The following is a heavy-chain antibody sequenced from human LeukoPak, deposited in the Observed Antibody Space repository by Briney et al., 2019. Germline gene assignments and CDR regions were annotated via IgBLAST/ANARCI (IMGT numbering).Heavy chain of an antibody. V-gene: IGHV3-74*01. CDR2: INSDGSST. CDR1: GFTFSSYG. CDR3: ARTPTRYCSSTSCYDAPIVY. J-gene: IGHJ4*02. Sequence: GGSLRLSCAASGFTFSSYGMHWVRQAPGKGLVWVSRINSDGSSTSYADSVKGRFTISRDNAKNTLYLQMNSLRAEDTAVYYCARTPTRYCSSTSCYDAPIVYWGQGTLVTVSS. D-gene: IGHD2-2*01.